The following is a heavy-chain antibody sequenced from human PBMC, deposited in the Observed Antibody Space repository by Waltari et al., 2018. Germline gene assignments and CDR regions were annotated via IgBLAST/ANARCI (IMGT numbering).Heavy chain of an antibody. J-gene: IGHJ4*02. CDR3: ATSSGSSGYYRGYFDY. CDR2: IYHSGST. D-gene: IGHD3-22*01. Sequence: LSLTCAVSGYSISSGYYWGWIRQPPGKGLEWIGSIYHSGSTYYNPSLKSRVTISVDTSKNQFSLKLSSVTAADTAVYYCATSSGSSGYYRGYFDYWGQGTLVTVSS. CDR1: GYSISSGYY. V-gene: IGHV4-38-2*01.